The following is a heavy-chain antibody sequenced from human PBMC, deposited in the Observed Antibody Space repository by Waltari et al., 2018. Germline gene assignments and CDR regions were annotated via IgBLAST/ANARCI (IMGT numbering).Heavy chain of an antibody. CDR2: ISYDGSNK. CDR1: GFTFSSYG. D-gene: IGHD1-26*01. V-gene: IGHV3-30*03. J-gene: IGHJ4*02. Sequence: QVQLVESGGGVVQPGRSLRLSCAASGFTFSSYGMHWVRQAPGKGLEWVAVISYDGSNKYYADSVKGRFTISRDNSKNMLYVEINSLRPEDTGLYYCASYTGSPSRPGPPSLWGQGTLVIVSS. CDR3: ASYTGSPSRPGPPSL.